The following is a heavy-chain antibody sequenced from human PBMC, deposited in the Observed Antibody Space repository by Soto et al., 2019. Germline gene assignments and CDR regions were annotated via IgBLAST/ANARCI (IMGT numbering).Heavy chain of an antibody. V-gene: IGHV2-5*02. Sequence: QITLKESGPTLVKPTQTLTLTCSFSGFSFSTSGVGVGWIRQPPGKALEGLALIYCDDDKRYSPSLKSRLTITKDTSKNQVVLTMTNMDPVDTATYYCAHSYCSSTSCYSFDYWGQGTLVTVSS. CDR2: IYCDDDK. CDR1: GFSFSTSGVG. J-gene: IGHJ4*02. D-gene: IGHD2-2*01. CDR3: AHSYCSSTSCYSFDY.